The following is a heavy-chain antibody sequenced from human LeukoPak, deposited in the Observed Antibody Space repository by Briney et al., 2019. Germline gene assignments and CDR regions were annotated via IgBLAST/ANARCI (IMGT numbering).Heavy chain of an antibody. D-gene: IGHD5-18*01. J-gene: IGHJ4*02. Sequence: PPGGSLRLSCVASGFTFDEYAMPWVRQAPGKGLEWVSGITWNSNSIGYADSVKGRFTISRDNAKNSLYLQMNSLRAEDTALYYCAKASGYSYGQGSDYWGQGTLVTVSS. V-gene: IGHV3-9*01. CDR1: GFTFDEYA. CDR3: AKASGYSYGQGSDY. CDR2: ITWNSNSI.